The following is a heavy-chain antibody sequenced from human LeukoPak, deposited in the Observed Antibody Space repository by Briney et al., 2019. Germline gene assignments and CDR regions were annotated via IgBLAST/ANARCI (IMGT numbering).Heavy chain of an antibody. CDR1: GYTFTGYY. V-gene: IGHV1-2*02. CDR2: INPNSGGT. Sequence: ASVKVSCKASGYTFTGYYMHWVRQAPGQGLEWMGWINPNSGGTNYAQKFQGRVTMTRDTSISTAYMELSRLRSDDTAVYYCARLLHSGSYEDYWGQGTLVTVSS. D-gene: IGHD3-10*01. J-gene: IGHJ4*02. CDR3: ARLLHSGSYEDY.